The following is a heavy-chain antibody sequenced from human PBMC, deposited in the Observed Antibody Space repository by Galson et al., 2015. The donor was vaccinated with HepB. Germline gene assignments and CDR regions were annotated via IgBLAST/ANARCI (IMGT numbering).Heavy chain of an antibody. CDR2: ISYDGSNK. CDR3: AKLGDFWSGYYSVGWGGLDY. D-gene: IGHD3-3*01. V-gene: IGHV3-30*18. J-gene: IGHJ4*02. Sequence: SLRLSCAASGFTFSSYGMHWVRQAPGKGLEWVAVISYDGSNKYYADSVKGRFTISRDNSKNTLYLQMNSLRAEDTAVYYCAKLGDFWSGYYSVGWGGLDYWGQGTLVTVSS. CDR1: GFTFSSYG.